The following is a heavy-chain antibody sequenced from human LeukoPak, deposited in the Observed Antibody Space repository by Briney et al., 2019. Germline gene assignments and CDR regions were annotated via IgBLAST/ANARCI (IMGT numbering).Heavy chain of an antibody. CDR3: ARAKDGITIFGVVPYYFDY. V-gene: IGHV1-46*01. J-gene: IGHJ4*02. CDR2: INPSGGST. Sequence: ASVKVSCKASGYTFTSYYMHWVRQAPGQGLEWMGIINPSGGSTSYAQKFQGRVTMTRDTSTSTVYMELSSLRSEDTAVYYCARAKDGITIFGVVPYYFDYWGQGTLVTVSS. CDR1: GYTFTSYY. D-gene: IGHD3-3*01.